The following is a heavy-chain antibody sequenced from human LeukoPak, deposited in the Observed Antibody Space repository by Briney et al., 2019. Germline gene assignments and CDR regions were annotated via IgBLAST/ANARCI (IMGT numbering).Heavy chain of an antibody. J-gene: IGHJ4*02. D-gene: IGHD3-22*01. Sequence: GGSLRLSCAASGFTFSSYAMSWVRQAPGKGLEWVSAISGSGGSTYYADSVKGRFTISRDNSKNTLYLQMNSLRAEDTAVYYCARIVTNYYDSSGTHPFDYWGQGTLVTVSS. CDR1: GFTFSSYA. V-gene: IGHV3-23*01. CDR3: ARIVTNYYDSSGTHPFDY. CDR2: ISGSGGST.